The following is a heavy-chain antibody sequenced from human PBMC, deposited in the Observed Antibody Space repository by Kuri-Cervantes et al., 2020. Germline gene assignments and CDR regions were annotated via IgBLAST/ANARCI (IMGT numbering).Heavy chain of an antibody. D-gene: IGHD3-3*01. J-gene: IGHJ4*02. CDR1: GFTFSSYA. Sequence: ETLSLTCAASGFTFSSYAMHWVRQAPGKGLEWVSSISSSSSYIYYADSVKGRFTISRDNAKNSLYLQMNSLRAEDTAVYYCARDDDFWSAGMYYFDYWGQGTLVTVSS. CDR2: ISSSSSYI. V-gene: IGHV3-21*01. CDR3: ARDDDFWSAGMYYFDY.